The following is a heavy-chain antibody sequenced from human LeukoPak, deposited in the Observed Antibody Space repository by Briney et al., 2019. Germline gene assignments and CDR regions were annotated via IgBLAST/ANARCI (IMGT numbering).Heavy chain of an antibody. CDR2: IRYDGSNK. V-gene: IGHV3-30*02. D-gene: IGHD6-6*01. CDR3: ARFAGSSIAGPKYDC. CDR1: GFTFSSYG. Sequence: GGSLRLSCAASGFTFSSYGMHWVRQAPGKGLEWVAFIRYDGSNKYYADSVKGRFTISRDNSKNTLYLQMNSLRAEDTAVYYCARFAGSSIAGPKYDCWGQGTLVTVSS. J-gene: IGHJ4*02.